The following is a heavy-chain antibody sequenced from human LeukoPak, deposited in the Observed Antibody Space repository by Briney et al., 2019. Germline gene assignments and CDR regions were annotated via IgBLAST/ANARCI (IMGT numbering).Heavy chain of an antibody. CDR1: GFTFDDYA. CDR3: ATTGNFYDMDV. J-gene: IGHJ6*03. CDR2: ISWNSGSI. V-gene: IGHV3-9*01. Sequence: GRSLRLSCAASGFTFDDYAMHWVRQAPGKGLEWVSGISWNSGSIGYADSVKGRFTISRDNAKSSLYLQMSSLRAEDTAVYFCATTGNFYDMDVWGKGTTVTVSS. D-gene: IGHD1-1*01.